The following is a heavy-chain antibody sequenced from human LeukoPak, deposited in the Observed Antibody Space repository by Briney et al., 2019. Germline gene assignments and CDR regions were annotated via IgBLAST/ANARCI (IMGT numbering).Heavy chain of an antibody. CDR2: IYYSGST. CDR3: ALGGYCGRSSCYSFDY. J-gene: IGHJ4*02. D-gene: IGHD2-2*01. CDR1: GGPISSYY. V-gene: IGHV4-59*01. Sequence: SETLSLTCTVSGGPISSYYWSWIRQPPGKGLEWIGYIYYSGSTKYNPSLKSRVTISVDTSRNQFSLKLSSVTAADTAVYYCALGGYCGRSSCYSFDYWGQGTLVTVSS.